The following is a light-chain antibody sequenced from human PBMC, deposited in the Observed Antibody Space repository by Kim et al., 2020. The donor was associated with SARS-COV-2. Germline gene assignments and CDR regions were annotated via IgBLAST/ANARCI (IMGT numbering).Light chain of an antibody. CDR2: AAS. CDR3: QQSYSTPLT. J-gene: IGKJ4*01. CDR1: QSISSY. Sequence: ASVGDRVTITCRASQSISSYLNWYQQKPGKAPKLLIYAASSLQSGVPSRFSGSGAGTDFTLTISSLQPEDFATYYCQQSYSTPLTFGGGTKVEIK. V-gene: IGKV1-39*01.